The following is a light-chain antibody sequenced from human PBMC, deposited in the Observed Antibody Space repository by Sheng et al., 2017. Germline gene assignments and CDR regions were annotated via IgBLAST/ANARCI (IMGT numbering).Light chain of an antibody. J-gene: IGKJ1*01. CDR2: AAS. V-gene: IGKV1-39*01. Sequence: DIQMTQSPSSLSASVGDRVTITCRASQSISSYLSWFQQKLGKAPKLLIYAASSLQSGVPSRFSGSGSGTDFTLTISSLQPEDFATYYCQQTYSTTWT. CDR3: QQTYSTTWT. CDR1: QSISSY.